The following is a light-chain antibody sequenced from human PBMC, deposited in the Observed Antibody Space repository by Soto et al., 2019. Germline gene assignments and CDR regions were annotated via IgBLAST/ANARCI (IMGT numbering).Light chain of an antibody. CDR3: QQRSSWPRT. CDR2: DAS. Sequence: EIVLTQSPATVSLSPGERATLSCRASQSVSSYLAWYQQKPGQPPRLLIYDASNRATGIPARFSGSGSGTDFTLTINSLEPEYVAVYYCQQRSSWPRTFGQGTKVEI. CDR1: QSVSSY. V-gene: IGKV3-11*01. J-gene: IGKJ1*01.